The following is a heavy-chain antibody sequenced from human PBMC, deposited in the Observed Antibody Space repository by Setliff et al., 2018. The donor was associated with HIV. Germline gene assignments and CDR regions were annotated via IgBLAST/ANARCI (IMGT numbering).Heavy chain of an antibody. D-gene: IGHD6-25*01. Sequence: GGSLRLSCAASGFTFSNYGMHWVRQAPGKGLEWVAFIRYDGSNKYYADSVKGRFTISGDNSKNTLYLQMNSLRAEDTAVYYCAKDTGYLTLSDYYGMDVWGQGTTVTVSS. CDR3: AKDTGYLTLSDYYGMDV. CDR1: GFTFSNYG. J-gene: IGHJ6*02. V-gene: IGHV3-30*02. CDR2: IRYDGSNK.